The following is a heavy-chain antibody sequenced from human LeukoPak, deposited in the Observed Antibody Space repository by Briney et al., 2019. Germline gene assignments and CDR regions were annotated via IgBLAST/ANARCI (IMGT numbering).Heavy chain of an antibody. D-gene: IGHD6-13*01. Sequence: GGSLRLSCAASGFSFNNYAMSWVRQAPGKGLQWVSVIYGSGGITYYTDSVKGRFTISRDNSKNTLCLQMNSLRAEDTALYYCAKRGDSSWSVSDSWGQGTLVTVSS. J-gene: IGHJ4*02. CDR2: IYGSGGIT. CDR3: AKRGDSSWSVSDS. CDR1: GFSFNNYA. V-gene: IGHV3-23*01.